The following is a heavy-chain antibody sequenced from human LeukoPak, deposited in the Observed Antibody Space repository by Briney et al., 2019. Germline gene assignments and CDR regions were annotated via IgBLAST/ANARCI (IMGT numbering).Heavy chain of an antibody. V-gene: IGHV4-39*07. CDR3: ARPSGWYRGHAFDI. D-gene: IGHD6-19*01. Sequence: SETLSLTCTVSGGSISSSSYYWSCIRQPPGKGLEWIGEINHSGNTNYNPSLKSRVTISVDTSKNQFSLKLSSVTAADTAVYYCARPSGWYRGHAFDIWGQGTMVTVSS. CDR1: GGSISSSSYY. CDR2: INHSGNT. J-gene: IGHJ3*02.